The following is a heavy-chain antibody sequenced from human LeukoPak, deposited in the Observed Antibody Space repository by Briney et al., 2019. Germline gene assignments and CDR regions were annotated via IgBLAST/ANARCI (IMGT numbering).Heavy chain of an antibody. V-gene: IGHV4-34*01. D-gene: IGHD3-10*01. J-gene: IGHJ6*03. CDR1: GGSFSGYY. CDR2: INHSGST. Sequence: PSETLSLTCAVYGGSFSGYYWSWIRQPPGEGLECIGEINHSGSTNYNPSLKSQVTISVDTSKNQFSLKLSSVTAADTAVYYCARGQYYGSGSYYSSYYYYYYMDVWGKGTTVTVSS. CDR3: ARGQYYGSGSYYSSYYYYYYMDV.